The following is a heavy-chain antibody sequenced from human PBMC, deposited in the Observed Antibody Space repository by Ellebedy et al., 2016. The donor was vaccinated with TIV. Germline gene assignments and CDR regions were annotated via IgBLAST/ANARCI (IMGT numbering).Heavy chain of an antibody. Sequence: GGSLRLSCAASGFTFSSYAFHWVRQAPGEGLEWVALISYDGNYKYYADSVKGRFTISRDNSENTLYLQMNSLRTEDTAVYYCARGWFGEANVDYWGQGTLVTVSS. V-gene: IGHV3-30*04. D-gene: IGHD3-10*01. CDR2: ISYDGNYK. J-gene: IGHJ4*02. CDR1: GFTFSSYA. CDR3: ARGWFGEANVDY.